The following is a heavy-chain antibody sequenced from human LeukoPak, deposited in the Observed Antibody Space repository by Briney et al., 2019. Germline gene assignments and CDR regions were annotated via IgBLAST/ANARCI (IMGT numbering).Heavy chain of an antibody. CDR3: AKAVAPCYYMDV. CDR1: GFTFDDYA. V-gene: IGHV3-9*03. J-gene: IGHJ6*03. D-gene: IGHD6-19*01. Sequence: GGSLRLSCAASGFTFDDYAMRWVRQAPGKGLEWVSGVSWNSGSIGYADSVKGRFTISRDNAKNSLYLQMNSLRAEDMALYYCAKAVAPCYYMDVWGKGTTVTVSS. CDR2: VSWNSGSI.